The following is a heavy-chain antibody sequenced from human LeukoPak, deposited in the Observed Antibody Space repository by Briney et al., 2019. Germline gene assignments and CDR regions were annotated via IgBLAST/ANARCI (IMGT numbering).Heavy chain of an antibody. CDR2: ITTGGPNT. D-gene: IGHD3-3*01. V-gene: IGHV3-23*01. J-gene: IGHJ5*02. CDR3: AKRPLDDP. CDR1: GFTFSSYT. Sequence: GGSLRLSCTASGFTFSSYTMSWVRQAPGKGLKWVSTITTGGPNTYYADSVKGRFTVSRDDSKNTLYLQMNSLRAEDTAVYYCAKRPLDDPWGQGTLVTVSS.